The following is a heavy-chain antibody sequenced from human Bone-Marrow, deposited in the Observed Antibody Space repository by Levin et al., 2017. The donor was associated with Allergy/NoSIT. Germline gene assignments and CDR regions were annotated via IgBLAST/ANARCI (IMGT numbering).Heavy chain of an antibody. CDR1: GGSFSNYY. D-gene: IGHD4-17*01. J-gene: IGHJ2*01. V-gene: IGHV4-34*01. CDR2: INHRGTT. Sequence: SQTLSLTCAVYGGSFSNYYWSWIRQTPGKGLEWFGEINHRGTTNYNPSLKSRVTVSVDTSKKQFSLKLSSVTAADTAVYYCARATVTKSRFFDLWGRGTPVTVSS. CDR3: ARATVTKSRFFDL.